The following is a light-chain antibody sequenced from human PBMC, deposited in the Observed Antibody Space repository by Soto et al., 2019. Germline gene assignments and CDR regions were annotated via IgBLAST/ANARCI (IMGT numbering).Light chain of an antibody. Sequence: DIQMTQSPSSLSASVGNRVTITCRASQSISSYLNWYQQKPGKAPKLLIYTASSLQSGVPSRFSGSGSGTDFTLTISSLQPEDITTYYCQQSYSPPPITFGQGTRLEIK. J-gene: IGKJ5*01. CDR1: QSISSY. CDR3: QQSYSPPPIT. CDR2: TAS. V-gene: IGKV1-39*01.